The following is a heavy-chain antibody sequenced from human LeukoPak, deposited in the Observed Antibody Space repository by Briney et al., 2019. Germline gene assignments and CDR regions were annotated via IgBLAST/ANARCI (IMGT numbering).Heavy chain of an antibody. CDR3: ARVGESSWYPYYFDY. Sequence: NPSETLSLTCTVSGGSISSSSYYLDWIRQPPGKGLEWIGEINHSGSTNYNPSLKSRVTISVDTSKNQFSLKLSSVTAADTAVYYCARVGESSWYPYYFDYWGQGTLVTVSS. CDR1: GGSISSSSYY. J-gene: IGHJ4*02. CDR2: INHSGST. V-gene: IGHV4-39*07. D-gene: IGHD6-13*01.